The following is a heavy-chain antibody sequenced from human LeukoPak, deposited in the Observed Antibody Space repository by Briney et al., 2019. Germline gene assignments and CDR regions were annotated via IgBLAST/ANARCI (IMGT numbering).Heavy chain of an antibody. J-gene: IGHJ5*02. CDR2: IYYSGST. V-gene: IGHV4-31*11. D-gene: IGHD6-13*01. CDR1: GGSISSGGYY. CDR3: ARDIAAAVGSWFDP. Sequence: SETLSLTCAVPGGSISSGGYYWSWIRQHPGKGLEWIGYIYYSGSTYYNPSLKSRVTISVDTSKNQFSLKLSSVTAADTAVYYCARDIAAAVGSWFDPWGQGTLVTVSS.